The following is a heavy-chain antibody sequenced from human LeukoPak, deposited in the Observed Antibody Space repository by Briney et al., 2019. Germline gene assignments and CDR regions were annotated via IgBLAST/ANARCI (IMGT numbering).Heavy chain of an antibody. D-gene: IGHD6-13*01. V-gene: IGHV4-59*08. CDR3: ARAGDSSSWYEWSWFDP. CDR1: GGSISSYY. J-gene: IGHJ5*02. Sequence: SETLSLTCTVSGGSISSYYWSWIRQPPGKGLEWIGYIYYSGSTYYNPSLKSRVTISVDTSKNQFSLKLSSVTAADTAVYYCARAGDSSSWYEWSWFDPWGQGTLVTVSS. CDR2: IYYSGST.